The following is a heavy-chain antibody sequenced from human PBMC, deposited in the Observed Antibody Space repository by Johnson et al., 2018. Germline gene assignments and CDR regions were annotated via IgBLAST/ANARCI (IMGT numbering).Heavy chain of an antibody. J-gene: IGHJ1*01. CDR1: GFTFSSYG. CDR3: AKDKDSQGIVSRMYFQH. CDR2: ISYDGSNK. Sequence: QVQLVESGGGVVQPGRSLRLSCAASGFTFSSYGMHWVRQAPGKGLEWVAVISYDGSNKYYADSVKGRFTISRDNSKNTLYLQMNSLRAEDTVVYYCAKDKDSQGIVSRMYFQHWGQGTLVTVSS. V-gene: IGHV3-30*18. D-gene: IGHD3-16*02.